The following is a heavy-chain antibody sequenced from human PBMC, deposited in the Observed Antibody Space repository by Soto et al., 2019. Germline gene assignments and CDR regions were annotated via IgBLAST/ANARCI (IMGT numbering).Heavy chain of an antibody. V-gene: IGHV3-30-3*01. CDR2: ISYDGSNK. Sequence: PGGSLRLSCAASGFTFSSYAMHWVRQAPGKGLEWVAVISYDGSNKYYADSVKGRFTISRDNSKNTLYLQMNSLRAEDTAVYYCARGSGSDYDSSYYGLDVWGQGTTVTVSS. CDR3: ARGSGSDYDSSYYGLDV. CDR1: GFTFSSYA. D-gene: IGHD3-22*01. J-gene: IGHJ6*02.